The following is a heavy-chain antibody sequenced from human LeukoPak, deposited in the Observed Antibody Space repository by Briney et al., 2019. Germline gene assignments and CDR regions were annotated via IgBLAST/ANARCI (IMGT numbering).Heavy chain of an antibody. Sequence: SETLSLTCTVSGGSIISSSFYWGWIRQPPGKGLEWIGSIYYSGSTYYNPSLKSRVTISVDTSKNQFSLKLSSATAADTAVYYCARQALWFGGSYSEEYYFDYWGQGTLVTVSS. D-gene: IGHD3-10*01. CDR3: ARQALWFGGSYSEEYYFDY. J-gene: IGHJ4*02. CDR1: GGSIISSSFY. V-gene: IGHV4-39*01. CDR2: IYYSGST.